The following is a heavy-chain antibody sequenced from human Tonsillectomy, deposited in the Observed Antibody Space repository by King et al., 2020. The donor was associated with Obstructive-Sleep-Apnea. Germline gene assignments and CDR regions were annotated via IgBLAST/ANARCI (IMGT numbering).Heavy chain of an antibody. CDR2: IRSKAYGGTT. CDR1: GFTFGDYA. Sequence: VQLVESGGGLVQPGRSLRLSCTASGFTFGDYAMSWFRQAPGKGLEWVGFIRSKAYGGTTEYAASVKGRFTISRDDSKSIAYVQMNSLKTEDTAVYYCTREWAGIDILTGYYLTPDVFDIWGQGTMVTVSS. V-gene: IGHV3-49*03. D-gene: IGHD3-9*01. CDR3: TREWAGIDILTGYYLTPDVFDI. J-gene: IGHJ3*02.